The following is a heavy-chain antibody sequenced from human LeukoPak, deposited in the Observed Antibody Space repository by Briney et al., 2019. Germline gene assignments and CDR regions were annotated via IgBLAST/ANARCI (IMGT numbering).Heavy chain of an antibody. V-gene: IGHV4-39*07. CDR3: ARGYCSGGSCYSVENWFDP. CDR1: GGSISSSSYY. D-gene: IGHD2-15*01. J-gene: IGHJ5*02. Sequence: SETLSLTCTVSGGSISSSSYYWGWIRQPPGKGLEWIGSIYHSGSTYYNPSLKSRVTISVDTSKNQFSLKLSSVTAADTAVYYCARGYCSGGSCYSVENWFDPWGQGTLVTVSS. CDR2: IYHSGST.